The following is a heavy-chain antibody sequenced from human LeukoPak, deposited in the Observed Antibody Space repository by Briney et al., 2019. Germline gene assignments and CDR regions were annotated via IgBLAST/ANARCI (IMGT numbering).Heavy chain of an antibody. V-gene: IGHV3-23*01. CDR1: GFTFSSYA. CDR3: VSGRDYTDAGPIFDY. Sequence: GGSLRLSCAASGFTFSSYAMSWVRQAPGKGLEWVSAISGSGGSTYYADSVKGRFTISRDNSKNTLYLQMNSLRAEDTAVYCCVSGRDYTDAGPIFDYWGQGTLVTVSS. D-gene: IGHD2-21*02. J-gene: IGHJ4*02. CDR2: ISGSGGST.